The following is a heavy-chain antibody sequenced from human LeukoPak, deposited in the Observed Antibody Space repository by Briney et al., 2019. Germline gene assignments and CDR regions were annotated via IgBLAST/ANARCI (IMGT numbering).Heavy chain of an antibody. Sequence: GGSLRLSCATSGFTFNNYAMSWVRQAPGKGLEWVSAISGSGRDTYYADSVKGRFITSRDNSKNTLYLQMNSLRAEDTAVYYCARVATTWTYYFDYWGQGTLVTVSS. V-gene: IGHV3-23*01. CDR3: ARVATTWTYYFDY. J-gene: IGHJ4*02. CDR1: GFTFNNYA. D-gene: IGHD5-12*01. CDR2: ISGSGRDT.